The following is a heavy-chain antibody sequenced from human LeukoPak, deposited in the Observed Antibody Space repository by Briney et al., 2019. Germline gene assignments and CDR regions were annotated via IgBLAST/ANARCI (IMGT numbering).Heavy chain of an antibody. CDR3: ARADFWSGYSVNFDY. D-gene: IGHD3-3*01. CDR1: GFTFSSYW. V-gene: IGHV3-7*01. J-gene: IGHJ4*02. Sequence: GSLRLSCAASGFTFSSYWMSWVRQAPGKGLEWVANIKQDGSEKYYVDSVKGRFTISRDNAKNSLYLQMNSLRAEDTAVYYCARADFWSGYSVNFDYWGQGTLVTVSS. CDR2: IKQDGSEK.